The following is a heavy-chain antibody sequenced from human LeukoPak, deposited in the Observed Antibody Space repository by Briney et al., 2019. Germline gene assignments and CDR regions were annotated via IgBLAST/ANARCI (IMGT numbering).Heavy chain of an antibody. CDR2: IIPSGVTT. D-gene: IGHD6-13*01. J-gene: IGHJ4*02. CDR3: ARVGPRARESGGDIAAALVALDY. V-gene: IGHV3-23*01. CDR1: GFTFSNYG. Sequence: GGSLRLSCATSGFTFSNYGMNWVRHAPGKGLEWVSGIIPSGVTTYYADSVKGRFAISRDNSKNTVYLQMNSLRAEDTAVYYCARVGPRARESGGDIAAALVALDYWGQGTLVTVSS.